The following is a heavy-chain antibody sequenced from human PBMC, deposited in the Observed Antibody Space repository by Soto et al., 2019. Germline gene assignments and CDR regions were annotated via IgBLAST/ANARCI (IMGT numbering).Heavy chain of an antibody. J-gene: IGHJ4*02. CDR1: GFTFSSHA. Sequence: EVQLLESGGGLVQPGRSLRLSCTASGFTFSSHAMTWVRQAPGKGLVWVSGLSDSGDSIYYADSVKGRFTIYRDNSMNTLYLQMNTLRVEDTAVYYCAKVSSSWYAGFFDLWGQGTLVTVSS. CDR3: AKVSSSWYAGFFDL. D-gene: IGHD6-13*01. CDR2: LSDSGDSI. V-gene: IGHV3-23*01.